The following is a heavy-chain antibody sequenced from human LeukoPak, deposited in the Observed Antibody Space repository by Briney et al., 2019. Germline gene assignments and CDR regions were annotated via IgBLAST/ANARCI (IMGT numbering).Heavy chain of an antibody. CDR3: ARSRNSPYSSSWYSTGAGAFDI. CDR2: INHSGSI. V-gene: IGHV4-34*01. Sequence: SETLSLTCAVYGGSFSGYYWSWIRQPPGKGLEWTGEINHSGSINYNPSLKSRVTISVDTSKNQFSLKLSSVTAADTAVYYCARSRNSPYSSSWYSTGAGAFDIWGQGTMVTVSS. J-gene: IGHJ3*02. D-gene: IGHD6-13*01. CDR1: GGSFSGYY.